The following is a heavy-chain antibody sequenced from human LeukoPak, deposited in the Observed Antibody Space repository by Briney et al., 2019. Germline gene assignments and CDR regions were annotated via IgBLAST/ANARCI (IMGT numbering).Heavy chain of an antibody. J-gene: IGHJ4*02. CDR3: AKGGIWFGDHKGYFDY. V-gene: IGHV3-9*01. CDR2: ISWNSGSI. D-gene: IGHD3-10*01. CDR1: GFTFDDYA. Sequence: GGSLRLSCAASGFTFDDYAMHWVRQAPGKGLEWVSGISWNSGSIGYADSVKGRFTISRDNAKNSLYLQMNSLRAEDTALYYCAKGGIWFGDHKGYFDYWGQGTLVTVSS.